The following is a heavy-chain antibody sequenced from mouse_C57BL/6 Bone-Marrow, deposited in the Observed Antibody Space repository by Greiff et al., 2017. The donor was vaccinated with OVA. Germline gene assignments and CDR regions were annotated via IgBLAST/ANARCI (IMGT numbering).Heavy chain of an antibody. V-gene: IGHV7-1*01. Sequence: EVMLVESGGGLVQSGRSLRLSCATSGFTFSDFYMEWVRQAPGKGLEWIAASRNKANDYTTEYSASVKGRFIVSRDTSQSILYLQMNALRAEDTAIYYCARDAPYYYGSSPRYFDVWGTGTTVTVSS. CDR1: GFTFSDFY. J-gene: IGHJ1*03. D-gene: IGHD1-1*01. CDR3: ARDAPYYYGSSPRYFDV. CDR2: SRNKANDYTT.